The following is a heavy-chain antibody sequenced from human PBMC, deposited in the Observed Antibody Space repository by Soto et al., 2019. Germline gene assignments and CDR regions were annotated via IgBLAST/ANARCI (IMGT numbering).Heavy chain of an antibody. Sequence: SVKVSCKASGGTFSSYAISWVRQAPGQGLEWMGGIIPIFGTANYAQKFQGRVTITADESTSTAYMELSSLRSEDTAVYYCARASDYGDYADYYYGMDVWGQGTMVTVSS. CDR2: IIPIFGTA. D-gene: IGHD4-17*01. V-gene: IGHV1-69*13. J-gene: IGHJ6*02. CDR3: ARASDYGDYADYYYGMDV. CDR1: GGTFSSYA.